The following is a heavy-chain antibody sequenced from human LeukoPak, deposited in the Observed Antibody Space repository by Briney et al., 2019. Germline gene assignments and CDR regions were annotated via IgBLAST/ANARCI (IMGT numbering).Heavy chain of an antibody. CDR2: ISYDGSNK. J-gene: IGHJ4*02. V-gene: IGHV3-30*18. CDR3: AKDSVTGYFDY. D-gene: IGHD2-8*02. CDR1: GFTFGSFT. Sequence: GGSLRLSCRTSGFTFGSFTMSWVRQTPGKGLEWVAVISYDGSNKYYADSVKGRFTISRDNSKNTLYLQMNSLRAEDTAVYYCAKDSVTGYFDYWGQGTLVTVSS.